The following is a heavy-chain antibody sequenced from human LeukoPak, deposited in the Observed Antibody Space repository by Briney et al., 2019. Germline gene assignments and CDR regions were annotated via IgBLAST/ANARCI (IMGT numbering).Heavy chain of an antibody. D-gene: IGHD5-18*01. J-gene: IGHJ6*02. CDR2: INPSGGST. CDR3: ARVEWEYTAMVTGPRGMDV. CDR1: GYTFTSYY. Sequence: ASVKVSCKASGYTFTSYYMHWVRQAPGQGLEWMGIINPSGGSTSYAQKFQGRVTMTRDTSTSTVYMELSSLRSEDTVVYYCARVEWEYTAMVTGPRGMDVWGQGTTVTVSS. V-gene: IGHV1-46*01.